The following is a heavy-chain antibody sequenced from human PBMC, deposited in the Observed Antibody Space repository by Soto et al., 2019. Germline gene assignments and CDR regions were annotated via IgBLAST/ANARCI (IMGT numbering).Heavy chain of an antibody. D-gene: IGHD2-15*01. V-gene: IGHV3-33*01. Sequence: QVQLVESGGGVVQPGRSLRLSCAASGFPFNIFGIHWVRQAPGEGLEWVAVIWFDGSKEYYGGSVRGRFTVSRDNSKNTVYLQMNSLRGDDTAIYYCARSGCSGGTCYCGYGAFDVWGQGTMVTVSS. CDR1: GFPFNIFG. CDR2: IWFDGSKE. CDR3: ARSGCSGGTCYCGYGAFDV. J-gene: IGHJ3*01.